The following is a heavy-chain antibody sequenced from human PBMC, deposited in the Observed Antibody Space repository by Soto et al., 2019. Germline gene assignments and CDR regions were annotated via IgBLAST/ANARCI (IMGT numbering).Heavy chain of an antibody. CDR1: GGSISSGGYS. CDR3: ASLSYYSDYYYYGMDV. CDR2: IYHSGST. V-gene: IGHV4-30-2*02. J-gene: IGHJ6*02. Sequence: SETLSLTCAVSGGSISSGGYSWSWIRQTPGKGLEWIGYIYHSGSTYYNPSLKSRVTISVDTSKNQFSLKLSSVTAADTAVYYCASLSYYSDYYYYGMDVWGQGTTVTVSS. D-gene: IGHD1-26*01.